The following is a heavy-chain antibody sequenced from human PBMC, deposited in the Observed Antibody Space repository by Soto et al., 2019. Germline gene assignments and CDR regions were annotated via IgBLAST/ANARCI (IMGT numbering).Heavy chain of an antibody. CDR1: GFTFSSYG. D-gene: IGHD3-22*01. CDR3: ARDGTYYYDRSGYYYATYFDY. CDR2: IWYDGSNK. V-gene: IGHV3-33*01. Sequence: QVQLVESGGGVVQPGRSLRLSCAASGFTFSSYGMHWVRQAPGKGLEWVAVIWYDGSNKYYADSVKGRFTISRDNSKNTLYLQMNSLRAEDTAVYYCARDGTYYYDRSGYYYATYFDYWGQGTLVTVSS. J-gene: IGHJ4*02.